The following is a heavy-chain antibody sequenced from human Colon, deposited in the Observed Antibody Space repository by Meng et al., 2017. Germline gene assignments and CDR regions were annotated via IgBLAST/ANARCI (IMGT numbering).Heavy chain of an antibody. J-gene: IGHJ4*02. CDR3: ARDPLAVGPTDRGLDS. CDR2: IYIGGIG. V-gene: IGHV4-31*03. D-gene: IGHD1-26*01. Sequence: QVQLQESGPRLVKASQTLSLTCTVSGDSVSSNSYYWTWTRQHPGTGLEWIGYIYIGGIGHYNPTLKSRITMSIDTSKNQFSLQLTSVTAADTAIYYCARDPLAVGPTDRGLDSWGQGTLVTVSS. CDR1: GDSVSSNSYY.